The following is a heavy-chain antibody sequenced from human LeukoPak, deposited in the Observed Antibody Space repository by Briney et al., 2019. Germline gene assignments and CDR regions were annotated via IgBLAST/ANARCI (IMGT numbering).Heavy chain of an antibody. CDR1: GFTFNTYW. Sequence: PGGSLRLSCAASGFTFNTYWMSWVRQAPGKGLEWVANIKHDGSEKYYVDSVKGRFTISRDNAKNSLYLQMNSLRAEDTAVYYCARVAYSGSYYASWGQGTLVIVSS. V-gene: IGHV3-7*01. D-gene: IGHD1-26*01. J-gene: IGHJ4*02. CDR2: IKHDGSEK. CDR3: ARVAYSGSYYAS.